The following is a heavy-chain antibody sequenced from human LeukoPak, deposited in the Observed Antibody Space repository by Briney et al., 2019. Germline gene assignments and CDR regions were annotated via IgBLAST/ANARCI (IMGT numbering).Heavy chain of an antibody. Sequence: ASVKVSCKVSGYTLTELSMHWVRQAPGKGLEWMGGFDPEGGETIYAQKFQGRVTMTEDTSTDTAYTELSSLRSEDTAVYYCATDGGPPYYDILTGYYPAAFDIWGQGTMVTVSS. CDR3: ATDGGPPYYDILTGYYPAAFDI. CDR2: FDPEGGET. V-gene: IGHV1-24*01. D-gene: IGHD3-9*01. J-gene: IGHJ3*02. CDR1: GYTLTELS.